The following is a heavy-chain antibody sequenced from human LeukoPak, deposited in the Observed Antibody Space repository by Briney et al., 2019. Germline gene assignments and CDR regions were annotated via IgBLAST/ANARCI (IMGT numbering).Heavy chain of an antibody. CDR2: IIPIFGTA. Sequence: SVKVSCKASGGTFSSSAIHWVRQAPGQGLEWMGGIIPIFGTANYAQKFQGRVTITTGESTSTAYMELSSLRSEDTAVYYCASPHSSSSHRLQDYYYMDVWGKGTTVTVSS. V-gene: IGHV1-69*05. CDR1: GGTFSSSA. J-gene: IGHJ6*03. D-gene: IGHD6-6*01. CDR3: ASPHSSSSHRLQDYYYMDV.